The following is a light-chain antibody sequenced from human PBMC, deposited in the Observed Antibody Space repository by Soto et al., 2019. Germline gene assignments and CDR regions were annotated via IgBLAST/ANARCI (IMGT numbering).Light chain of an antibody. CDR3: SSYTSSSTLGV. V-gene: IGLV2-14*01. CDR2: DVS. CDR1: SSDVGGYNY. J-gene: IGLJ2*01. Sequence: SALTQPASVSGSPGQSITISCTGTSSDVGGYNYVSWYQQHPGKAPKLMIYDVSNRPSGVSNRFSGSKSGNTASLTISGLQAEDEAVYYCSSYTSSSTLGVFGGGTKVTVL.